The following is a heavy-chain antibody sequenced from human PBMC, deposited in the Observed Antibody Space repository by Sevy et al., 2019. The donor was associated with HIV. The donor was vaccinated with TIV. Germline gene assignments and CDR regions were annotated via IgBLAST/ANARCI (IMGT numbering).Heavy chain of an antibody. CDR3: VREDINEPRTLLSLDI. CDR2: INPNSGVT. CDR1: GYIFSDYN. V-gene: IGHV1-2*06. Sequence: ASVKVSCKTTGYIFSDYNMHWVRQAPGQGLEWMALINPNSGVTIYAHNFRGRVSVTRDTSMSTAYMELSGLTSDDTAVYYCVREDINEPRTLLSLDIWGQGTMVTVSS. J-gene: IGHJ3*02. D-gene: IGHD1-1*01.